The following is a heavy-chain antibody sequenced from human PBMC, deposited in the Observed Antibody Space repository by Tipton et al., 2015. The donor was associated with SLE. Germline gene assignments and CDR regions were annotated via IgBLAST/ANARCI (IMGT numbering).Heavy chain of an antibody. CDR1: GFTFSIYA. V-gene: IGHV3-48*03. Sequence: GSLRLSCAASGFTFSIYAMSWVRQAPGEGLEWVSYINTGGNTEYADSVRGRFTISRDNARNSVYLQMTSLRADDTALYYCAREMPHCGGDANDYWGHGTLVTVSS. D-gene: IGHD2-21*01. CDR2: INTGGNTE. CDR3: AREMPHCGGDANDY. J-gene: IGHJ4*01.